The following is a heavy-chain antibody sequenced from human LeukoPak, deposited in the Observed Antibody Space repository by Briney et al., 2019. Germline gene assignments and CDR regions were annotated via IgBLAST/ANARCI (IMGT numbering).Heavy chain of an antibody. V-gene: IGHV4-59*01. CDR3: ASTYGNSVSRWAFDY. J-gene: IGHJ4*02. CDR2: INDSGTT. Sequence: SETLSLTCIVSGASITDYYWSWVRQPPGKGLEWIGCINDSGTTNYNPSLKSRVAISRDTSKKQVSLKLSSVNAADTAVYYCASTYGNSVSRWAFDYWGQGSLVTVSS. CDR1: GASITDYY. D-gene: IGHD3-16*01.